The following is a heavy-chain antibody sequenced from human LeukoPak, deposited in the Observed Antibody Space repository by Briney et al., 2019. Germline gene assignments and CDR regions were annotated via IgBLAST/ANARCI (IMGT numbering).Heavy chain of an antibody. CDR1: GYTFTSYD. CDR2: MNPNSGNT. D-gene: IGHD7-27*01. CDR3: ARNHLGQIYDYYYYMDV. Sequence: ASVKVSCKASGYTFTSYDINWVRQATGQGLEWMGWMNPNSGNTGYAQKFQGRVTMTRNTSISTAYMELRSLRSDDTAVYYCARNHLGQIYDYYYYMDVWGKGTTVTVSS. J-gene: IGHJ6*03. V-gene: IGHV1-8*01.